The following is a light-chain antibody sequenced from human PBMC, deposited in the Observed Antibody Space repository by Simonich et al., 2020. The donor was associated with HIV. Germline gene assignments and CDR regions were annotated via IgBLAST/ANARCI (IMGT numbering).Light chain of an antibody. CDR3: QQYNNWPMYT. CDR2: GAS. CDR1: QMISCN. J-gene: IGKJ2*01. Sequence: EIVMTQSPATLSVSPGERATLSCRASQMISCNLAVYQQKPGQGPRLFIYGASTRATGIPARFSGSGSGTEFTLTINSLRSEDFAVYYCQQYNNWPMYTFGQGTKLEIK. V-gene: IGKV3-15*01.